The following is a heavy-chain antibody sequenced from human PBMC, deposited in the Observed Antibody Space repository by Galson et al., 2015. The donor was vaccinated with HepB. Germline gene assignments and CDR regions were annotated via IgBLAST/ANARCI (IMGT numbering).Heavy chain of an antibody. D-gene: IGHD2-2*01. CDR1: GFTFSSYA. CDR3: ARDDTPRGYQLPLFDP. Sequence: SLRLSCAASGFTFSSYAMHWVRQAPGKGLEWVAVISYDGSNKYYADSVKGRFTISRDNSKNTLYLQMNSLRAEDTAVYYCARDDTPRGYQLPLFDPWGQGTLVTVSS. V-gene: IGHV3-30*04. CDR2: ISYDGSNK. J-gene: IGHJ5*02.